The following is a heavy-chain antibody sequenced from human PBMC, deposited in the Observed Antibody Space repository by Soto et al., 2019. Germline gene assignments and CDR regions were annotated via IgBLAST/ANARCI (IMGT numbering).Heavy chain of an antibody. CDR1: GFTFSSYA. D-gene: IGHD2-21*02. CDR3: PKDFAVSCGGDCLTAFDY. Sequence: GGSLRLSCAASGFTFSSYAMSWVRQAPGKGLEWVSAISGSGGSTYYADSVKGRFTISRDNSKNTPYLQMNSLRAEDTAVYYCPKDFAVSCGGDCLTAFDYWGQGTLVTVSS. J-gene: IGHJ4*02. V-gene: IGHV3-23*01. CDR2: ISGSGGST.